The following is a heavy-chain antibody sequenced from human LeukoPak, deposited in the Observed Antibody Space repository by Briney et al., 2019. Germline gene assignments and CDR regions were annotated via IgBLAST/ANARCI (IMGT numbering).Heavy chain of an antibody. Sequence: SETLSLTCTVSGGSISSSSYYWGWIRQPPGKGLEWIGSIYYSGSTYYNPSLKSRVTISVDTSKNQFSLKLSSVTAADTAVYYCATQAYSSSPGGFDYWGQGTLVTVSS. V-gene: IGHV4-39*01. CDR3: ATQAYSSSPGGFDY. CDR1: GGSISSSSYY. J-gene: IGHJ4*02. CDR2: IYYSGST. D-gene: IGHD6-13*01.